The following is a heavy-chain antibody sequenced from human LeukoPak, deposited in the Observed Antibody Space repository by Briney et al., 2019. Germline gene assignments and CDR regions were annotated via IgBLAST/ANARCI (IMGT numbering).Heavy chain of an antibody. J-gene: IGHJ6*03. CDR2: INSDGSST. CDR1: GFTFSSYW. CDR3: ASLRSSGWYSDYYYMDV. D-gene: IGHD6-19*01. V-gene: IGHV3-74*01. Sequence: GGSLRLSCAASGFTFSSYWMHWVRQAPGKGLVWVSRINSDGSSTSNADSVKGRFTISRDNAKNTLYLQMNSLRAEDTAVYYCASLRSSGWYSDYYYMDVWGKGTTVTVSS.